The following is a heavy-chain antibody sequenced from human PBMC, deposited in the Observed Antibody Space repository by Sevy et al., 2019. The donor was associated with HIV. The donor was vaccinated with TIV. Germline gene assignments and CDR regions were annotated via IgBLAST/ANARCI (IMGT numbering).Heavy chain of an antibody. CDR3: TKDLMEATMGFDH. CDR1: GGTFSTYA. J-gene: IGHJ4*02. CDR2: IIPILGTT. Sequence: FSCKASGGTFSTYAFNWVRQAPGQGLEWVGGIIPILGTTNYAQKFQGRVSIIADESTGTAYMTLSRLTSEDTAVYYCTKDLMEATMGFDHWGQGALVTVSS. D-gene: IGHD2-8*01. V-gene: IGHV1-69*01.